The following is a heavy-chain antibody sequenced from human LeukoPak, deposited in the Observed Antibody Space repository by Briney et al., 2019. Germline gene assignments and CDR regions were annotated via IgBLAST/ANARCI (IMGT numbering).Heavy chain of an antibody. CDR3: ARMPGVTRHFAY. Sequence: GGSLRLSCAASGFTFTSCWMSWVRQAPGKGLEWVASIKQDGREKFYADSMKGRFTISRDNAKNSLYLQMNSLRAEDTAVYYCARMPGVTRHFAYWGQGFLVTVSS. J-gene: IGHJ4*02. CDR1: GFTFTSCW. CDR2: IKQDGREK. V-gene: IGHV3-7*01. D-gene: IGHD4-23*01.